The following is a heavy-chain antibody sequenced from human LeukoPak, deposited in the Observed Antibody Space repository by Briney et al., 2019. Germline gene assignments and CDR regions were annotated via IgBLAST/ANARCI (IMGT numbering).Heavy chain of an antibody. CDR3: AKGPTRQGYCSTTSCRDYYFDY. CDR1: GFTFSTYA. V-gene: IGHV3-23*01. Sequence: GGSLRLSCAASGFTFSTYAMTWVRQAPGKGLEWGSAISASGGSTYYADSVKGRFTISRDNSKDTLYLQMNSLRAEDTALYYCAKGPTRQGYCSTTSCRDYYFDYWGQGTLVTVSS. D-gene: IGHD2-2*01. CDR2: ISASGGST. J-gene: IGHJ4*02.